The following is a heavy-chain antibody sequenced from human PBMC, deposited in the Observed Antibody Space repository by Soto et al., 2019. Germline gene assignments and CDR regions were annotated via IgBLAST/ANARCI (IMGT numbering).Heavy chain of an antibody. Sequence: QVHLVQSGAEVKKPGTSVRVSCKASGGAVSDYVIAWVRQAPGQGPEWMGGIIPSFGTANYAQTFLGRVTMTADKSTNTAYLELNSLTYEDTAVYYCARVSLGPGYSAGKGWFDPWGQGTLVTVSS. CDR3: ARVSLGPGYSAGKGWFDP. D-gene: IGHD1-26*01. J-gene: IGHJ5*02. CDR1: GGAVSDYV. V-gene: IGHV1-69*06. CDR2: IIPSFGTA.